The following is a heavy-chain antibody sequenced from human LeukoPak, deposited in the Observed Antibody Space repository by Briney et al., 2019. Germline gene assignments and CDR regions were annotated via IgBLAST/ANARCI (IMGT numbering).Heavy chain of an antibody. J-gene: IGHJ4*02. CDR2: ISGSGGSS. D-gene: IGHD5-12*01. CDR1: GFTFSSYA. V-gene: IGHV3-23*01. CDR3: AKDISGYSGYDTPLFDY. Sequence: GGSLRLSCAASGFTFSSYAMSWVRQAPGKGLEWVSAISGSGGSSYYADSVKGRFTISRDNSKNTLYLQMNSLRAEDTAVYYCAKDISGYSGYDTPLFDYWGQGTLVTVSS.